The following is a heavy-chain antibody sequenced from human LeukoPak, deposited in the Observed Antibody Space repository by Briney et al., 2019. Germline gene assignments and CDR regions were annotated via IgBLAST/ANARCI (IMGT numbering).Heavy chain of an antibody. D-gene: IGHD4-11*01. J-gene: IGHJ6*03. CDR1: GYTFTSYD. Sequence: ASVKVSCKASGYTFTSYDINWVRQATGQGLEWMGWMNPNSGNAGYAQKFQGRVTITRNTSISTAYMELSSLRSEDTAVYYCARGRINSNYDYYYMDVWGKGTTVTVSS. CDR2: MNPNSGNA. CDR3: ARGRINSNYDYYYMDV. V-gene: IGHV1-8*03.